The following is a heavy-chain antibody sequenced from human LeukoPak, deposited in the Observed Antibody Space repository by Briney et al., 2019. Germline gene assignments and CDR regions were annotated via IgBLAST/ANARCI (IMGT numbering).Heavy chain of an antibody. V-gene: IGHV1-24*01. J-gene: IGHJ4*02. Sequence: ASVKVSCKASGYTFTSYYMHWVRQAPGQGLEWMGGFDPEDGETIYAQKFQGRVTMTEDTSTDTAYMELSSLRSEDTAVYYCATAPYYYDSSGYYHYYFDYWGQGTLVTVSS. D-gene: IGHD3-22*01. CDR3: ATAPYYYDSSGYYHYYFDY. CDR2: FDPEDGET. CDR1: GYTFTSYY.